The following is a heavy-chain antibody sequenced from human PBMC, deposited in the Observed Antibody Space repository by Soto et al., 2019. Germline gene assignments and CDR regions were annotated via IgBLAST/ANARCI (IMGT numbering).Heavy chain of an antibody. CDR1: GFTFSDYW. D-gene: IGHD5-12*01. CDR3: ARFASGKSAST. Sequence: EVQVVESGGGLVQPGGSLRLSCAGSGFTFSDYWMSWARQAPGEGLEWVANIKYDGSEEYYVDSVRGRFTISRDNAMNSLHLQMNSLRADDTAVYYCARFASGKSASTWGQGTLVTVSS. V-gene: IGHV3-7*05. J-gene: IGHJ5*02. CDR2: IKYDGSEE.